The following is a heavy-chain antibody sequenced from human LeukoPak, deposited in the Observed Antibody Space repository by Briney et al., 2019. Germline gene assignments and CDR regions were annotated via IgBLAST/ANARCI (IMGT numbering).Heavy chain of an antibody. V-gene: IGHV4-38-2*02. CDR2: IYHSGST. D-gene: IGHD6-19*01. CDR3: ARAQGTAPYSSGWYPIY. Sequence: SETLSLTCTVSGYSISSGYYWGWIRQPPGKGLEWIGSIYHSGSTYYNPSLKSRVTISVDTSKNQFPLKLSSVTAADTAVYYCARAQGTAPYSSGWYPIYWGQGTLVTVSS. J-gene: IGHJ4*02. CDR1: GYSISSGYY.